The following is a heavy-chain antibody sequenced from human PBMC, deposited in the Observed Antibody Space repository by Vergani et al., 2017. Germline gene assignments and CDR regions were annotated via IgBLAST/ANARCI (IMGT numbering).Heavy chain of an antibody. CDR2: IVVGSGNT. CDR3: AGDIHSGSYYGLYGWFDP. D-gene: IGHD1-26*01. J-gene: IGHJ5*02. Sequence: QLVQSGAEVKKPGSSVKVSCKASGFTFTSSAVQWVRQARGQRLEWIGWIVVGSGNTNYAQKFQGRVTITADESTSTAYMELSSLRSEDTAVYYCAGDIHSGSYYGLYGWFDPWGQGTLVTVSS. CDR1: GFTFTSSA. V-gene: IGHV1-58*01.